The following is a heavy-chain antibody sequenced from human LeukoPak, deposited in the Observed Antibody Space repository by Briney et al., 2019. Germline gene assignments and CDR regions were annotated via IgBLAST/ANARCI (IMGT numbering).Heavy chain of an antibody. CDR1: GFTFDDYT. J-gene: IGHJ3*02. D-gene: IGHD3-10*01. V-gene: IGHV3-43*01. Sequence: AGGSLRLSCAASGFTFDDYTMHWVRQAPGKGLEWVSLISWDGGSTYYADSVKGRFTISRDNSKNSLYLQMNSLRTEDTALYYCAKDGSGSYNPDAFDIWGQGTMVTVSS. CDR3: AKDGSGSYNPDAFDI. CDR2: ISWDGGST.